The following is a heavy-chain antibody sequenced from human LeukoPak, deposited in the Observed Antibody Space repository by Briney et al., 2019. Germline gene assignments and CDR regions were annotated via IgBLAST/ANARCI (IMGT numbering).Heavy chain of an antibody. CDR3: AREYCSSSSCFHYSYYYFMDV. CDR1: AGSISNYY. CDR2: IYTSGST. D-gene: IGHD2-2*01. V-gene: IGHV4-4*07. J-gene: IGHJ6*04. Sequence: PSETLSLTRTVSAGSISNYYWSWIRQPAGKGLEWIGRIYTSGSTNYNPSMESRVTMSVDTSKNQFSLKLPSVTAADTAVYYCAREYCSSSSCFHYSYYYFMDVWGKGTKVTVSS.